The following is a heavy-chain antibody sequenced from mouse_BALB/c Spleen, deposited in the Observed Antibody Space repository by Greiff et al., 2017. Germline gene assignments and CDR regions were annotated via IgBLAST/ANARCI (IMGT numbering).Heavy chain of an antibody. CDR1: GYTFTSYY. CDR2: INPSNGGT. Sequence: VQLQQPGAELVKPGASVKLSCKASGYTFTSYYMYWVKQRPGQGLEWIGGINPSNGGTNFNEKFKSKATLTVDKSSSTAYMQLSSLTSEDSAVYYCTIGRYFDYWGQGTTLTVSS. J-gene: IGHJ2*01. V-gene: IGHV1S81*02. D-gene: IGHD1-1*01. CDR3: TIGRYFDY.